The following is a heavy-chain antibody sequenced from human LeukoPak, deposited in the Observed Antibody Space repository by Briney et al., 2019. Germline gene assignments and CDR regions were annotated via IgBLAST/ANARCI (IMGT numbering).Heavy chain of an antibody. J-gene: IGHJ5*02. D-gene: IGHD2-2*01. CDR2: INPNSGGT. V-gene: IGHV1-2*02. CDR1: GYTFTGYY. Sequence: ASVKVSCKASGYTFTGYYMHWVRQAPGQGLEWMGWINPNSGGTNYAQKFQGRVTMTRDTSISTAYMELSRLRSDDTAVYYCARAPAAIYWFDPWGRGTLVTVSS. CDR3: ARAPAAIYWFDP.